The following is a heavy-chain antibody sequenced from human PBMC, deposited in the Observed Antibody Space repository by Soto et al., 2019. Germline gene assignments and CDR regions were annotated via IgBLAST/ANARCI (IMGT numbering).Heavy chain of an antibody. V-gene: IGHV3-7*01. J-gene: IGHJ4*02. D-gene: IGHD2-8*01. CDR1: GFTFSKFW. Sequence: PGGSLRLSCAASGFTFSKFWMNWVRQAPGKGLEWVVNIKQDGSERYYVDSVKGRFTISRENAKNSLYLQMNSLRAEDTALYFCVRSTNYFDYWGQGTLVTVSS. CDR3: VRSTNYFDY. CDR2: IKQDGSER.